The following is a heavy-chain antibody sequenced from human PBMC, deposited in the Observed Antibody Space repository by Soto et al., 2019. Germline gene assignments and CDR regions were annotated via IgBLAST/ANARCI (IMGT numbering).Heavy chain of an antibody. CDR3: SSDVARWGLTNGRYGVDA. V-gene: IGHV1-3*04. CDR2: INTGNGNT. J-gene: IGHJ6*02. CDR1: GYTFANYA. Sequence: QVRLVQSGTEVKRPGASVMVSCKASGYTFANYAIHWVRQAPGQNFEWMGWINTGNGNTRNSQKFQDRVTSTRDTYADTVRMEVGSLKVEDTAIYYCSSDVARWGLTNGRYGVDAWGQWTAVIVS. D-gene: IGHD3-16*01.